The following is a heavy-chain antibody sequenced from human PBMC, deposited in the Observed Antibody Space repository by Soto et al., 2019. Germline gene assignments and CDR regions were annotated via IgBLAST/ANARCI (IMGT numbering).Heavy chain of an antibody. J-gene: IGHJ6*03. CDR1: GGSISSYY. V-gene: IGHV4-59*08. CDR2: IYYSGST. Sequence: SETLSLTCTVSGGSISSYYWSWIRQPPEKGLEWIGYIYYSGSTNYNPSLKSRVTISVDTSKNQFSLKLSSVTAADTAVYYCARSLFRGFGELHYYYYYMDVWGKGTTVTVSS. CDR3: ARSLFRGFGELHYYYYYMDV. D-gene: IGHD3-10*01.